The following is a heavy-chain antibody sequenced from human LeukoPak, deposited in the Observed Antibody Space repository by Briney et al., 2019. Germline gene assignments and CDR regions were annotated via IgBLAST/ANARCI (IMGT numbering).Heavy chain of an antibody. Sequence: GASVKVSCKASGYTFTGYHMHWVRQAPGQGLEWMGGIIPIFGTANYAQKFQGRVTITADESTSTAYMELSSLRSEDTAVYYCARGSEVSYYFDYWGQGTLVTVSS. V-gene: IGHV1-69*13. CDR1: GYTFTGYH. CDR2: IIPIFGTA. J-gene: IGHJ4*02. CDR3: ARGSEVSYYFDY.